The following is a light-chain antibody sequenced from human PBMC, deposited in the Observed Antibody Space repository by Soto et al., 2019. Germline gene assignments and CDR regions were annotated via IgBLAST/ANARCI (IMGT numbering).Light chain of an antibody. Sequence: DIQMTPSPSSLSASVGDRVTITCRAGQYIGRYLNWYQQKPGKAPKLLIYAASSLHSGVPSRFSDSGSGTDFTLTISSLQPEDFATYSCQQTYRTPLTCGGGTKVEIK. CDR1: QYIGRY. V-gene: IGKV1-39*01. CDR2: AAS. CDR3: QQTYRTPLT. J-gene: IGKJ4*01.